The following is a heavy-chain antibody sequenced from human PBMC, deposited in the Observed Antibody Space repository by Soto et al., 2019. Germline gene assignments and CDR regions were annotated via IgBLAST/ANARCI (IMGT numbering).Heavy chain of an antibody. CDR3: AREPGYSSTDDAFDI. Sequence: EVQLVESGGGLVQPGGSLRLSCEASGFTVSSNYMSWVRQAPGRGRGWVSVIYSGGSTYYADSVKGRFTISRDNSKNTLYLQMNSLRAEDTAVYYCAREPGYSSTDDAFDIWGQGTMVTVSS. CDR1: GFTVSSNY. J-gene: IGHJ3*02. D-gene: IGHD6-13*01. CDR2: IYSGGST. V-gene: IGHV3-66*01.